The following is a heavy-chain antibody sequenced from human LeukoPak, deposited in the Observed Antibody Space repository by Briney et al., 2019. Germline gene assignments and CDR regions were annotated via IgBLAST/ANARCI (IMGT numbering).Heavy chain of an antibody. J-gene: IGHJ4*02. CDR3: ARGQSIAAAGTFDY. V-gene: IGHV4-34*01. Sequence: SETLSLTCAVYGGSFSGYYWSWIRQPRGKGLEWIGEINHSGSTNYNPSLKSRVTISVDTSKNQFSLKLSSVTAADTAVYYCARGQSIAAAGTFDYWGQGTLVTVSS. CDR2: INHSGST. CDR1: GGSFSGYY. D-gene: IGHD6-13*01.